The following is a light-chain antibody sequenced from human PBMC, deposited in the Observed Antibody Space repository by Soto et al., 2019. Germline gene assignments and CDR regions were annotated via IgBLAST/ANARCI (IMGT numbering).Light chain of an antibody. CDR1: SSDIGGYNS. Sequence: QSALTQPPSASGSPGQSVTISCTGTSSDIGGYNSVSWYQQHPGKAPRLMIYEVTNRPSGVSTRFSGSKSGNTASLTISGLQAEDEAEYYCCSFTTGNTAYVFGTGTKLTVL. CDR2: EVT. J-gene: IGLJ1*01. CDR3: CSFTTGNTAYV. V-gene: IGLV2-14*01.